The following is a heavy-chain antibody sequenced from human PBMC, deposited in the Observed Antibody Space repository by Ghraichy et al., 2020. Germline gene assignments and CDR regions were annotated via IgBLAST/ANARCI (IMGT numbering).Heavy chain of an antibody. CDR2: VSGRSDAT. CDR1: GFTFSDYA. Sequence: GGSLRLSCAASGFTFSDYAMSWVRQAPGKGLEWVSAVSGRSDATYYADSVRGRFTISRDNSKNTVFLQMNSLRADDTAVYYCVRRGTNYCGRTSCYEYTWFDPWGQGTLVTVAS. V-gene: IGHV3-23*01. CDR3: VRRGTNYCGRTSCYEYTWFDP. D-gene: IGHD2-2*01. J-gene: IGHJ5*02.